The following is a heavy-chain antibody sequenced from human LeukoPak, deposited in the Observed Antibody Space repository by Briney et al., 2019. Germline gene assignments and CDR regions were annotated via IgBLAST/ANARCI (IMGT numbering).Heavy chain of an antibody. Sequence: PGGSLRLSCAASGFTVSSNYMSWVRQAPGKGLEWVSVIYSGGSTYYADSVKGRFTISRDNSKNTLYLQMNSLRAEDTAVYYCARAVQVGATGAFDIWGQGTMVTVSS. CDR3: ARAVQVGATGAFDI. V-gene: IGHV3-53*01. CDR2: IYSGGST. J-gene: IGHJ3*02. D-gene: IGHD1-26*01. CDR1: GFTVSSNY.